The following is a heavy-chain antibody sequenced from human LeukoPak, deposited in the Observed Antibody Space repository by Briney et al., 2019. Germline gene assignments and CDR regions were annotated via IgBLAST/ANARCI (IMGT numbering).Heavy chain of an antibody. J-gene: IGHJ4*02. Sequence: RPGGSLRLSCAASGFTFDDYGMSWVRQAPGKGLEWVSGINWNGGSTGYVDSVKGRFTISRDNAKNSLYLQMNSLRAEDTAVYYCARVGLLKSFDYWGQGTLVTVSS. D-gene: IGHD3-16*01. CDR3: ARVGLLKSFDY. CDR1: GFTFDDYG. V-gene: IGHV3-20*04. CDR2: INWNGGST.